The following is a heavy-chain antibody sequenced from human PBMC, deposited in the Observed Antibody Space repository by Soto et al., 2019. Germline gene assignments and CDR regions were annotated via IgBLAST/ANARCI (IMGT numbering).Heavy chain of an antibody. V-gene: IGHV1-18*01. J-gene: IGHJ4*02. CDR3: ARRIYSGYETSDY. CDR1: GYTFNSYG. CDR2: ISAYNGIT. D-gene: IGHD5-12*01. Sequence: QVQLLQSGAEVKKPGASVKVSCKASGYTFNSYGITWVRQAPGQGLEWMGWISAYNGITNYAQKLQGRVTMTTDTSTSTAYMELRSLGSDDTAVYNCARRIYSGYETSDYWGRGTLVTVSS.